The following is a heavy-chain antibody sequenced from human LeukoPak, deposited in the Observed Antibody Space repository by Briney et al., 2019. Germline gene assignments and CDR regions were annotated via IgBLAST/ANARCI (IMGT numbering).Heavy chain of an antibody. V-gene: IGHV3-30*18. Sequence: PGRSLRLSCAASGFTFSSYGTHWVRQAPGKGLEWVAVISYDGSNKYYADSVKGRFTISRDNSKNTLYLQMNSLRAEDTAVYYCAKPHDSSGYGFDYWGQGTLVTVSS. CDR1: GFTFSSYG. J-gene: IGHJ4*02. CDR2: ISYDGSNK. CDR3: AKPHDSSGYGFDY. D-gene: IGHD3-22*01.